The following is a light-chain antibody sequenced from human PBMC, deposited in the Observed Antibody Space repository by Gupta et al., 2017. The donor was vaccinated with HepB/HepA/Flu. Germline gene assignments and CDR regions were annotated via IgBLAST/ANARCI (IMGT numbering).Light chain of an antibody. V-gene: IGKV1-9*01. CDR2: AAS. J-gene: IGKJ4*01. Sequence: LPFTQSPSFLSASVGDRVTITFRASQGISSYLAWYQQKQGKAPKLLIYAASTLQSGVPSRFSGSGSGTVFTLTISSLQPEDFATYYCQQLNSYPCTFGGGTKVEIK. CDR3: QQLNSYPCT. CDR1: QGISSY.